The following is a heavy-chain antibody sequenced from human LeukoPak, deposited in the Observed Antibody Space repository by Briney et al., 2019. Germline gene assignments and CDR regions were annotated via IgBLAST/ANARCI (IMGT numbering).Heavy chain of an antibody. J-gene: IGHJ4*02. D-gene: IGHD2-15*01. Sequence: GGSLRLSCAASGFTFSSYGMHWVRQAPGKGLEWVAVMWYDGSNKYYADSVKGRFTISRDNSKNTLYLQMNSLRAEDTAVYYCARESVVAGLDYWGQGTLVTVSS. V-gene: IGHV3-33*01. CDR2: MWYDGSNK. CDR3: ARESVVAGLDY. CDR1: GFTFSSYG.